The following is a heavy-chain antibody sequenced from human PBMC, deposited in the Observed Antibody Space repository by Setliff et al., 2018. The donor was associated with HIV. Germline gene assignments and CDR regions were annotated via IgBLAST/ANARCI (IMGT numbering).Heavy chain of an antibody. CDR2: MNPNSGNT. CDR1: GYTFNSYD. Sequence: ASVKVSCKASGYTFNSYDINWVRQATGQGLEWMGWMNPNSGNTGYAQKFQGRVTMTRNTSISTAYMELSSLRSEDTAVYYCARGTDGDYHYYMAVWGKGTTVTVSS. V-gene: IGHV1-8*02. D-gene: IGHD3-10*01. CDR3: ARGTDGDYHYYMAV. J-gene: IGHJ6*03.